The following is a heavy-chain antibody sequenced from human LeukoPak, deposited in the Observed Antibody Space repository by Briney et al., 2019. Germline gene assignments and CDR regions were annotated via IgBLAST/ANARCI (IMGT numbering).Heavy chain of an antibody. V-gene: IGHV3-23*01. D-gene: IGHD3-10*01. CDR3: AKGGSMVRRENWFDP. J-gene: IGHJ5*02. Sequence: GGSLRLSCAASGFTFSTYAMRWVRQAPGKGLEWVSAISGSGGSTYYADSVKGRFTISRDNSKNTLYLQMNSLRAEDTAVYYCAKGGSMVRRENWFDPWGQGTLVTVSS. CDR2: ISGSGGST. CDR1: GFTFSTYA.